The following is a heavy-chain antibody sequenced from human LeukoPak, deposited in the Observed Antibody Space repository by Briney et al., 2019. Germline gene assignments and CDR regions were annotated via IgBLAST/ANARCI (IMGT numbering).Heavy chain of an antibody. D-gene: IGHD4-23*01. CDR2: MSPRSGNT. CDR1: GYTFTRYD. CDR3: ARDSYGGSQSFDY. J-gene: IGHJ4*02. Sequence: ASVKVSCKTSGYTFTRYDIHWVRQAAGQGLEWMGWMSPRSGNTASARKFQGRVTMTRNTSINTAYMELSSLRSEDTAVYYCARDSYGGSQSFDYWGQGTLVTVSS. V-gene: IGHV1-8*01.